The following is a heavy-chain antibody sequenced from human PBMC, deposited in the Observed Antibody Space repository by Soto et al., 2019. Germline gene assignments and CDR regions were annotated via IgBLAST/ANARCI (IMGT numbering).Heavy chain of an antibody. D-gene: IGHD3-3*01. CDR1: GFTFSSYA. CDR2: ISGSGGST. J-gene: IGHJ6*02. CDR3: AKASPDIFWSGYYPTLSNNPYGMDV. Sequence: EVQLLESGGGLVQPGGSLRLSCAASGFTFSSYAMSWVRQAPGKGLEWVSAISGSGGSTYYADSVKGRFTISRDNSQNTLYLQMNSLRAEDTAVYYCAKASPDIFWSGYYPTLSNNPYGMDVWGXGXXXTVSS. V-gene: IGHV3-23*01.